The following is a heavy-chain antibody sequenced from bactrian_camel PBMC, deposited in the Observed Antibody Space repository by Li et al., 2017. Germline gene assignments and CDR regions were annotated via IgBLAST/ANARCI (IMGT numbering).Heavy chain of an antibody. J-gene: IGHJ6*01. D-gene: IGHD3*01. Sequence: HVQLVESGGGSVQTGGSLRLSCAASDNTVRRRCWGWFRQGPGNEREGVASIYAGGGRPHYADSVKGRFTISRDDARHTVYLQMNDLKPEDTGMYYCAAAPVANDCYSVTWSPDTSFGYWGQGTQVTVS. CDR2: IYAGGGRP. CDR1: DNTVRRRC. V-gene: IGHV3-3*01. CDR3: AAAPVANDCYSVTWSPDTSFGY.